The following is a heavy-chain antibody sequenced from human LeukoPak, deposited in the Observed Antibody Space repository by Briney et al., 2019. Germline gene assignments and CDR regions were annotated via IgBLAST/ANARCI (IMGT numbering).Heavy chain of an antibody. CDR3: SRALGGGTTG. V-gene: IGHV3-74*01. J-gene: IGHJ4*02. Sequence: GGSLRLPCAGSGFTFSSDWMHWVRQAPGKGLVWISRISGDGSSTAYAGSVKGRFSISRDNAKNMLYLQMNSLRAEDTAIYYCSRALGGGTTGWGQGTLVTVS. CDR2: ISGDGSST. D-gene: IGHD3-3*01. CDR1: GFTFSSDW.